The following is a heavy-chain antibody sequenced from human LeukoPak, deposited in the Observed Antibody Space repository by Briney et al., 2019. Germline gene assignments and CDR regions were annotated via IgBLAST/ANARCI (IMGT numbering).Heavy chain of an antibody. CDR1: RGSINNYY. Sequence: KSSETLSLTCTVSRGSINNYYWSWIRQPPGKGLEWIGYIYYSGSTYYNPSLKSRVTISVDASKNQFSLKLSSVTAADTAVYYCARNVLRYFDWLSPGAFDIWGQGTMVTVSS. CDR2: IYYSGST. V-gene: IGHV4-59*01. CDR3: ARNVLRYFDWLSPGAFDI. J-gene: IGHJ3*02. D-gene: IGHD3-9*01.